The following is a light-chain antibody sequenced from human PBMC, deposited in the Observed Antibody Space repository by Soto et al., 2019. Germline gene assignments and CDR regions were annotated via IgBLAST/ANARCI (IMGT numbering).Light chain of an antibody. V-gene: IGKV3-20*01. Sequence: EIVLTQSPGTLSLSPGERATLSCRASQSVSSNYLAWYQRKPGQAPRLLIYGASNRATGIPNRFSGSGSGTDVTLTITRLEPEDFVVYYWQQYGSSPPTFGQGTKVEI. CDR1: QSVSSNY. CDR2: GAS. CDR3: QQYGSSPPT. J-gene: IGKJ1*01.